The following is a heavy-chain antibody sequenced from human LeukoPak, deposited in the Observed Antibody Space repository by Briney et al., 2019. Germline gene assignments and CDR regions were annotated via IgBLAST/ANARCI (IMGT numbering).Heavy chain of an antibody. CDR1: GGSISSGDYY. V-gene: IGHV4-30-4*01. CDR3: ARERWEYSSSPRAFDI. J-gene: IGHJ3*02. Sequence: PSETLSLTCTVSGGSISSGDYYWSWIRQPPGKGLEWIGYIYYSGSTYYNPSLKSRVTISVDTSKNQFSLKLSSVTAADTAVYYCARERWEYSSSPRAFDIWGQGTMVTVSS. CDR2: IYYSGST. D-gene: IGHD6-6*01.